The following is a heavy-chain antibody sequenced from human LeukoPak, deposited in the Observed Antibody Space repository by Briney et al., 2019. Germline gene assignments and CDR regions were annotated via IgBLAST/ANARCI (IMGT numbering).Heavy chain of an antibody. CDR3: ARRSYGYPHFGY. J-gene: IGHJ4*02. CDR2: IYYSGST. Sequence: SETLSLTCTVSGGSISSYYWSWIRQPPGKGLEWIGYIYYSGSTNYNPSLKSRVTISVDTSKNQFSLKLSSVTAADTAVYYCARRSYGYPHFGYWGQGTLVTVSS. V-gene: IGHV4-59*01. CDR1: GGSISSYY. D-gene: IGHD5-18*01.